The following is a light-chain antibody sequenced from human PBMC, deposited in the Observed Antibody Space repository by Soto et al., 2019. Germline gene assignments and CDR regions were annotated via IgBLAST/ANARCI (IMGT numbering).Light chain of an antibody. CDR3: IQDYNQPLT. J-gene: IGKJ4*01. CDR2: TAS. Sequence: IRMTQYPSTLSGSVGDRVTITCGASQGIRSELGWYQQKTGRAPNLPIYTASTLQSGVPSRFTGSGSGTDFTLTISRLQTEDFATYYCIQDYNQPLTFGEGTKVDI. V-gene: IGKV1-6*01. CDR1: QGIRSE.